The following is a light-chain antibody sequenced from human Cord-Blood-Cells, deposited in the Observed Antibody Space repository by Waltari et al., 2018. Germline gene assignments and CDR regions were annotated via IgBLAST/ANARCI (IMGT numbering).Light chain of an antibody. CDR2: DAS. CDR3: QQRSNWPRT. CDR1: QSVSSY. J-gene: IGKJ2*01. Sequence: EIVLTQSPATLSLSPGERATLSCRASQSVSSYLAWYQQKPGQAPRILIYDASSRATGIPARFSGSGSGTDFTLTISSLEPEDFAVYYCQQRSNWPRTFGQGTKLEIK. V-gene: IGKV3-11*01.